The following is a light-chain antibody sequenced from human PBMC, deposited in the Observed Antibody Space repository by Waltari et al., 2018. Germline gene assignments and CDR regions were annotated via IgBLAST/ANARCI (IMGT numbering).Light chain of an antibody. V-gene: IGLV2-14*01. Sequence: QSALTQPASVSGSPGQSITISCTGTSNDVGAYTYASWYQHHPGKAPKLMTYEVNIRPSGVSNRFSGSKSGNTASLTISGLQAEDEADYYCSSYTSSSTLFGTGTKVTVL. CDR1: SNDVGAYTY. J-gene: IGLJ1*01. CDR2: EVN. CDR3: SSYTSSSTL.